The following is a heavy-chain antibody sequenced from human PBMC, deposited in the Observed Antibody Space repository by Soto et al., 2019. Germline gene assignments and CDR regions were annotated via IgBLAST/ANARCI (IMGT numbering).Heavy chain of an antibody. V-gene: IGHV1-2*02. CDR2: INPNSGAT. J-gene: IGHJ6*02. CDR3: AKDQGGYMVSGMDV. Sequence: ASVKVSCKASGYTFTDYYIHWLRQAPGHGLEWMGWINPNSGATNYAHNFQGRVTMTRDTSIRAAYMELSRLSSDDTAVYYCAKDQGGYMVSGMDVWGQGTTVTVSS. CDR1: GYTFTDYY. D-gene: IGHD2-2*02.